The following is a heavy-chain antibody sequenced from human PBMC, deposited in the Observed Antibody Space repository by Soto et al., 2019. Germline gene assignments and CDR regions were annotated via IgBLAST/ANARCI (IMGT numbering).Heavy chain of an antibody. D-gene: IGHD1-1*01. J-gene: IGHJ3*02. Sequence: SETLSLTCTVSGDSISSSSYYWAWIRQPPGKGLEWIGYIYYSGSTNYNPSLKSRVTISVDTSKNQFSLKLSSVTAADTAVYYCARRVEAFDIWGQGTMVTVSS. V-gene: IGHV4-61*05. CDR1: GDSISSSSYY. CDR3: ARRVEAFDI. CDR2: IYYSGST.